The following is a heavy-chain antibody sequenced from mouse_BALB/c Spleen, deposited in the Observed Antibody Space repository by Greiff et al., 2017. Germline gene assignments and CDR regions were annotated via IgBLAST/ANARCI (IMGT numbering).Heavy chain of an antibody. CDR2: INSNGGST. CDR3: ARRYDSFDY. V-gene: IGHV5-6-2*01. Sequence: EVQVVESGGGLVKLGGSLKLSCAASGFTFSSYYMSWVRQTPEKRLELVAAINSNGGSTYYPDTVKGRFTISRDNAKNTLYLQMSSLKSEDTALYYCARRYDSFDYWGQGTTLTVSS. J-gene: IGHJ2*01. CDR1: GFTFSSYY. D-gene: IGHD2-4*01.